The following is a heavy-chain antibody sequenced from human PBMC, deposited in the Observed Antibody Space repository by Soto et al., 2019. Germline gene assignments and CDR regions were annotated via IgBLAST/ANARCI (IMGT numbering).Heavy chain of an antibody. V-gene: IGHV1-69*13. J-gene: IGHJ3*01. D-gene: IGHD1-1*01. Sequence: SVKVSCKASGGTFSSYAISWVRQAPGQGLEWMGGIIPIFGTANYAQKFQGRVTITADESTSTAYMELSSLRSEDTAVYYCAIYGSVDNEYAFDFWGQGTMVPVAS. CDR2: IIPIFGTA. CDR3: AIYGSVDNEYAFDF. CDR1: GGTFSSYA.